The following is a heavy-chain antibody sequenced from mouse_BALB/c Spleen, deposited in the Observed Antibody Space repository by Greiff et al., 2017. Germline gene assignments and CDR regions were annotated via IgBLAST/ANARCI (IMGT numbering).Heavy chain of an antibody. J-gene: IGHJ2*01. CDR2: IRLKSNNYAT. Sequence: EVMLVESGGGLVQPGGSMKLSCVASGFTFSNYWMNWVRQSPEKGLEWVAEIRLKSNNYATHYAESVKGRFTISRDDSKSSVYLQMNNLRAEDTGIYYCTREGNYEKYFDYWGQGTTLTVSS. V-gene: IGHV6-6*02. CDR3: TREGNYEKYFDY. D-gene: IGHD2-1*01. CDR1: GFTFSNYW.